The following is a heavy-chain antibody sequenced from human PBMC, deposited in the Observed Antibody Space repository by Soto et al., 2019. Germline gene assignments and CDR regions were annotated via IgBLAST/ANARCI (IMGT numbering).Heavy chain of an antibody. J-gene: IGHJ4*02. D-gene: IGHD6-13*01. Sequence: QVQLVESGGGVVQPGRSLRLPCAASGFIFINYGMHWVRQAPGKGLEWLAVISYDGTIQYYVDSVKGRFTISRDNSNNTLFLQMNSLRPEDTAVYFCAKSRPGSSWYEGDSWGQGTLVTVSS. V-gene: IGHV3-30*18. CDR2: ISYDGTIQ. CDR1: GFIFINYG. CDR3: AKSRPGSSWYEGDS.